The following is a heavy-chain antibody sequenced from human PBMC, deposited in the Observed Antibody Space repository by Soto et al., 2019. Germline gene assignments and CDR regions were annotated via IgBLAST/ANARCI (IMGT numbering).Heavy chain of an antibody. CDR1: GFTFSSYG. J-gene: IGHJ6*02. D-gene: IGHD2-2*01. CDR3: ARDGCSSTSCYYYGMDV. CDR2: IWYDGSNK. Sequence: QVQLVESGGGVVQPGRSLRLSCAASGFTFSSYGMHWVRQAPGKGLEWVAVIWYDGSNKYYADSVKGRFTISRDNSKNTLYLQMNSLRAEDTAVYYCARDGCSSTSCYYYGMDVWGQGTTVTVSS. V-gene: IGHV3-33*01.